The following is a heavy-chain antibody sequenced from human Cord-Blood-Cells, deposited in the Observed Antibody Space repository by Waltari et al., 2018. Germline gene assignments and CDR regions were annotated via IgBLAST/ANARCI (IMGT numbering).Heavy chain of an antibody. Sequence: EVQLVESGGGLIKPGGSLRLSCAAAGFTVSSNYISWVRQAPGKGLEWVSVIYSGGSTYYADSVKGRFTISRDNSKNTLYLQMNSLRAEDTAVYYCARGYNWNDGGAYWGQGTLVTVSS. V-gene: IGHV3-53*01. CDR1: GFTVSSNY. D-gene: IGHD1-20*01. CDR3: ARGYNWNDGGAY. CDR2: IYSGGST. J-gene: IGHJ4*02.